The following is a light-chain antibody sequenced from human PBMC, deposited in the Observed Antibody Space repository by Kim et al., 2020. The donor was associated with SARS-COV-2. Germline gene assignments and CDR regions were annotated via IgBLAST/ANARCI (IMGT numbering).Light chain of an antibody. CDR1: SRDVGGYNL. V-gene: IGLV2-23*02. CDR3: CAYAGSTSLMV. CDR2: EVT. Sequence: QSVLTQPASVSGSPGQSITISCTGTSRDVGGYNLVSWYQQHPGKAPKLIIYEVTKRPSGVSNRFSAYKSGTTASLTISGLLAGDEATYYCCAYAGSTSLMVFGGGTQLTVL. J-gene: IGLJ2*01.